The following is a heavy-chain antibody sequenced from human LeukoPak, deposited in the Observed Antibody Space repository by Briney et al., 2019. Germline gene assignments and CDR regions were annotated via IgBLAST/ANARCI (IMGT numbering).Heavy chain of an antibody. V-gene: IGHV4-38-2*02. Sequence: SETLPLTCTVSGYSISSGYYWGWIRQPPGKGLEWIGSIYYSGSTYYNPSLKSRVTISVDTSKNQFSLKLSSVTAADTAVYYCARVGDSSGYYSYYFDYWGQGTLVTVSS. CDR2: IYYSGST. D-gene: IGHD3-22*01. CDR1: GYSISSGYY. CDR3: ARVGDSSGYYSYYFDY. J-gene: IGHJ4*02.